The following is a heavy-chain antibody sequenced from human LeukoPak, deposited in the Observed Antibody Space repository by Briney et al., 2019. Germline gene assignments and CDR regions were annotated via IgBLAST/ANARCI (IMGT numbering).Heavy chain of an antibody. D-gene: IGHD6-13*01. J-gene: IGHJ3*02. CDR2: INTNTGNP. V-gene: IGHV7-4-1*02. Sequence: ASVKVSCKASGYTFTSYAMNWVRQAPGQGLEWMGWINTNTGNPTYAQGFTGRFVFSLDTSVSTAYLQISSLKAEDTAVYYCARDVYSSSWYPVGAFDIWGQGTMVTVSS. CDR3: ARDVYSSSWYPVGAFDI. CDR1: GYTFTSYA.